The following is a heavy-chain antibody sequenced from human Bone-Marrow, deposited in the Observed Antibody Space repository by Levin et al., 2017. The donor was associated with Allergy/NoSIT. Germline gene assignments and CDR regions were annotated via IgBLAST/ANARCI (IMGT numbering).Heavy chain of an antibody. CDR3: ARMFSGPTYFDY. D-gene: IGHD3-10*01. CDR1: GDTIINYY. J-gene: IGHJ4*02. CDR2: IKPSGSNR. Sequence: ASVKVSCKASGDTIINYYIHWVRQAPGQGLEGMGLIKPSGSNRNYAQKFQGRVTMTRDTSTKTVYMDLSSLRSEDTAMYFCARMFSGPTYFDYWGQGTLITVSS. V-gene: IGHV1-46*01.